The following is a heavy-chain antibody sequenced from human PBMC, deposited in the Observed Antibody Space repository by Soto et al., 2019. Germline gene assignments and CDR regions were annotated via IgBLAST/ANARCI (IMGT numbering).Heavy chain of an antibody. V-gene: IGHV3-30-3*01. CDR2: ISYDGSNK. Sequence: GGSLRLSCAASGFTFSSYAMHWVRQAPGKGLEWVAVISYDGSNKYYADSVKGRFTISRDNSKNTLYLQMNSLRAEDTAVYYCARSLYSSGWAPIPNYYYYGMDVWGQGTTVTVSS. CDR3: ARSLYSSGWAPIPNYYYYGMDV. CDR1: GFTFSSYA. D-gene: IGHD6-19*01. J-gene: IGHJ6*02.